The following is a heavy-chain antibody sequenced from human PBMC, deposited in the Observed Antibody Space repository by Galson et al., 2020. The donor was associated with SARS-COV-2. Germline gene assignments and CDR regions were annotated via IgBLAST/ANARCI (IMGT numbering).Heavy chain of an antibody. J-gene: IGHJ6*02. CDR2: ISSDGSNR. V-gene: IGHV3-30*04. Sequence: GGSLRLSCAASGFTFSNYVMHWVRQAPGKGPEWVAVISSDGSNRYYADSLKGRFTISRDNSKSTLYLQMNSLRAEDTAVYYCARDGLAALWFGELLVRYYGMDVWGQGTTVTVSS. D-gene: IGHD3-10*01. CDR1: GFTFSNYV. CDR3: ARDGLAALWFGELLVRYYGMDV.